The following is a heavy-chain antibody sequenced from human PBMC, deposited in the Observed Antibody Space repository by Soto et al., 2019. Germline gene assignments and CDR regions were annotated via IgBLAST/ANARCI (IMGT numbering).Heavy chain of an antibody. Sequence: QVQLVQSGAEVKKPGASVKVSCKASGYTFTSYGISWVRQAPGQGLEWMGWISAYNGNTNYAQKLQGRVTMTTDTSTSTAYMELRSLKSDDTAVYYCARDYRNADTSNWFDPWGQGTLVTVSS. CDR1: GYTFTSYG. J-gene: IGHJ5*02. CDR2: ISAYNGNT. CDR3: ARDYRNADTSNWFDP. V-gene: IGHV1-18*01. D-gene: IGHD4-4*01.